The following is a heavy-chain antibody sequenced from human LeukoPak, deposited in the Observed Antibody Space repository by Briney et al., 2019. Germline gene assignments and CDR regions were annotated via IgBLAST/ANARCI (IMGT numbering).Heavy chain of an antibody. CDR1: GFTVSSNY. CDR3: ARDSYGYYYYHYIDV. V-gene: IGHV3-66*01. D-gene: IGHD4-17*01. CDR2: IYSGGST. Sequence: GGSLRLSCAASGFTVSSNYMSWVRQAPGKGLEWVSVIYSGGSTYYADSVKGRFTISRDNSKNTLYLQMNSLRAEDTAVYYCARDSYGYYYYHYIDVWGKGTTVTVSS. J-gene: IGHJ6*03.